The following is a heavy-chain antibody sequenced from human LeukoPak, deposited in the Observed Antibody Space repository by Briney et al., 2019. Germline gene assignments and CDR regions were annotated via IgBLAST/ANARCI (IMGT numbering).Heavy chain of an antibody. Sequence: SETLSLTCTVSGGSISSSSYCWGWIRQPPGRGLEWIGTIYYSGSTYYNPSLKSRLTISIDTSKNQFSLKLSSVTAADTAVYYCARRNVLTEGEAFDIWGQGTLVTVSS. CDR3: ARRNVLTEGEAFDI. CDR1: GGSISSSSYC. D-gene: IGHD3-16*01. CDR2: IYYSGST. V-gene: IGHV4-39*01. J-gene: IGHJ3*02.